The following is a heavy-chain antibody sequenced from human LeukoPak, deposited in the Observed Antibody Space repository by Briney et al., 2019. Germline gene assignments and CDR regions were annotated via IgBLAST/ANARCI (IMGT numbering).Heavy chain of an antibody. Sequence: GGSLRLSCAASEFTFSSYEMNWVRQAPGKGLEWVSYISSSGSTIYYADSVKGRFTISRDNAKNSLYLQMNSLRAEDTAVYYCARGGVGAAGTFYYYYYYMDVWGKGTTVTISS. CDR2: ISSSGSTI. J-gene: IGHJ6*03. CDR3: ARGGVGAAGTFYYYYYYMDV. D-gene: IGHD6-13*01. CDR1: EFTFSSYE. V-gene: IGHV3-48*03.